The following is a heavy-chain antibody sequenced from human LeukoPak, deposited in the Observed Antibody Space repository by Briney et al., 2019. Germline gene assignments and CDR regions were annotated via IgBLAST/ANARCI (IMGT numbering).Heavy chain of an antibody. CDR2: IYYSGST. Sequence: SETLSLTCTVSGGSISSYYWSWIRQPPGKGLEWIGYIYYSGSTNYNPSLKSRVTISVDTSKNQFSLKLSSVTAADTDVYYCARHLGYCSSTSCSMVGYYYYGMDVWGQGTTVTVSS. V-gene: IGHV4-59*08. J-gene: IGHJ6*02. CDR1: GGSISSYY. D-gene: IGHD2-2*01. CDR3: ARHLGYCSSTSCSMVGYYYYGMDV.